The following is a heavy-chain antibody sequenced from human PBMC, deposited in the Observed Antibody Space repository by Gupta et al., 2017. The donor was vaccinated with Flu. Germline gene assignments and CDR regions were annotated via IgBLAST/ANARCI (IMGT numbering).Heavy chain of an antibody. CDR3: AKGYGDFLYYFDS. Sequence: QVQLVESGGGVVQPGRSLRLSCSASGFTFSSFGMNWVRQAPGKGLEWVAVISHDGSNAYYADSVESRFTISRDNSKNTLYLQVHSLRPEDTAVYYCAKGYGDFLYYFDSWGQGTLVTVSS. J-gene: IGHJ4*02. V-gene: IGHV3-30*18. CDR2: ISHDGSNA. D-gene: IGHD4-17*01. CDR1: GFTFSSFG.